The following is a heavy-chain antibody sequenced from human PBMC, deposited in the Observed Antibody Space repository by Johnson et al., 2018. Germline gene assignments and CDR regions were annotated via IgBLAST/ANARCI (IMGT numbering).Heavy chain of an antibody. CDR3: ARGSIGSSWKRYYYDYMDV. J-gene: IGHJ6*03. CDR2: TDYRSKWYN. V-gene: IGHV6-1*01. D-gene: IGHD6-13*01. Sequence: QVQLQESGPGLVKPSQTLSLPCAISGDSVSSNSAAWNWIRQSPSRGLEWLGRTDYRSKWYNDYAVSVKSRITINPDTSKNQFSLQLNSVTPEDTAVYYCARGSIGSSWKRYYYDYMDVWGKGTTVTVSS. CDR1: GDSVSSNSAA.